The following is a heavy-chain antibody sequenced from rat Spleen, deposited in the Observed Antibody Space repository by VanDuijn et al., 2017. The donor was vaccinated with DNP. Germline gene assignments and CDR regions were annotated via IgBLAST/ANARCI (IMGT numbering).Heavy chain of an antibody. CDR1: GFSLTNYA. CDR3: ARSPETSYIYFPWAY. Sequence: QVQLKESGPGLVQPSQTLSLTCTVSGFSLTNYAVGWVRQPPGKGLEWMGVIWNNGGTRYNSVLKSRLSISKDTSKSQVFLKMNSLQTEDTATYYCARSPETSYIYFPWAYWGQGTLVTVSS. J-gene: IGHJ3*01. CDR2: IWNNGGT. D-gene: IGHD1-2*01. V-gene: IGHV2-41*01.